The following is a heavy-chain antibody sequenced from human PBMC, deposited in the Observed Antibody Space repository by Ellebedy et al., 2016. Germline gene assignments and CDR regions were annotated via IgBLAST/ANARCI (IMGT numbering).Heavy chain of an antibody. CDR1: GGSISSYY. CDR2: IYHSGST. CDR3: ARDGTTPNAFDI. D-gene: IGHD4-17*01. Sequence: SETLSLXXTVSGGSISSYYWNWIRQPPGKGLEWIGYIYHSGSTYYNPSLKSRVTISVDMSKNQFSLKLSSVTAADTAVYYCARDGTTPNAFDIWGQGTMVTVSS. V-gene: IGHV4-59*12. J-gene: IGHJ3*02.